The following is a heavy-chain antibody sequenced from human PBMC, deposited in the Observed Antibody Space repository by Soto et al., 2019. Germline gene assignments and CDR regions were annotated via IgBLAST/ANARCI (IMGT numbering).Heavy chain of an antibody. Sequence: QVQLQQWGAGLLKPSETLSLTCAVYGGSFSGYYWSWIRQPPGTGLEWSGEINHSGSTNYNPSLKSRVTISVDTSKNQFSLKLSSVTAADTAVYYCASGIAVAGSRGSYWGQGTLVTVSS. CDR3: ASGIAVAGSRGSY. J-gene: IGHJ4*02. D-gene: IGHD6-19*01. CDR1: GGSFSGYY. V-gene: IGHV4-34*01. CDR2: INHSGST.